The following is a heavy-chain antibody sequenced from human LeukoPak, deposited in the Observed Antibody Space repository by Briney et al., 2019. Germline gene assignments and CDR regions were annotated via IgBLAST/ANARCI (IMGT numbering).Heavy chain of an antibody. J-gene: IGHJ4*02. D-gene: IGHD3-22*01. Sequence: ASVKVSFKASGYTFTSYDINWVRQATGQGLEWMGWMNPNSGNTGYAQKFQGRVTMTRDMSTSTVYMELSSLRSEDTALYYCARGVHGRVYDSNPHYGHYWGQGTLVTVSS. CDR2: MNPNSGNT. CDR1: GYTFTSYD. CDR3: ARGVHGRVYDSNPHYGHY. V-gene: IGHV1-8*01.